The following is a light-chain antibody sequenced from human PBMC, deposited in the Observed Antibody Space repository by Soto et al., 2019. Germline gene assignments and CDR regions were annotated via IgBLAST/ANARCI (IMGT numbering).Light chain of an antibody. CDR1: SSDVGGYNY. V-gene: IGLV2-8*01. J-gene: IGLJ2*01. CDR3: NSYAGSNNLV. CDR2: DVS. Sequence: QSVLTQPPSASGSPGQSVTISCTGTSSDVGGYNYVSWYQQHPGKAPKLMIYDVSKRPSGVPDRFSGSKSGNTASLTVSGLQAEDEADYSCNSYAGSNNLVFGGGTKVTVL.